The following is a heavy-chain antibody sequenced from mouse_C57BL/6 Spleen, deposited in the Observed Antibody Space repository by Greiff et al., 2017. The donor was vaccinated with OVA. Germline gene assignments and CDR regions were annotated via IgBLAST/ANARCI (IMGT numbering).Heavy chain of an antibody. CDR1: GYTFTSYW. D-gene: IGHD1-1*01. CDR2: IDPSDSET. V-gene: IGHV1-52*01. J-gene: IGHJ2*01. Sequence: VQLQQPGAELVRPGSSVKLSCKASGYTFTSYWMHWVKQRPIQGLEWIGNIDPSDSETHYNQKFKDKATLTVDKSSSTAYMQLSSLTSEDSAVYYCARRGYYGSSGFDYWGQGTTLTVSS. CDR3: ARRGYYGSSGFDY.